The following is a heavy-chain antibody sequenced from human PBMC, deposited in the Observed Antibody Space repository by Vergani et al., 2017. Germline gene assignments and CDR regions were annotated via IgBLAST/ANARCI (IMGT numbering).Heavy chain of an antibody. J-gene: IGHJ6*02. D-gene: IGHD2-15*01. Sequence: QVQLVQSGAEVKKPGSSVKVSCKASGGTFSSYAISWVRQAPGQGLEWMGGSIPIFGTANYAQKLQGRVTINADESTSTAYMELSSLRSDDTAVYYCARIRCSSQIQPPPYCMDVWGQGTTVTVSS. V-gene: IGHV1-69*01. CDR2: SIPIFGTA. CDR3: ARIRCSSQIQPPPYCMDV. CDR1: GGTFSSYA.